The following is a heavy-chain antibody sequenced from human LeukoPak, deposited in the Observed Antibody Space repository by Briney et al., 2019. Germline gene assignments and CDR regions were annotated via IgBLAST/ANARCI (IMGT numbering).Heavy chain of an antibody. J-gene: IGHJ4*02. CDR2: ISSGSRTI. V-gene: IGHV3-48*01. Sequence: GGSLRLSCAASGFSFSGYSMNWVRRAPGRGLEWISYISSGSRTIFYADSVKGRFTISRDNAKNSLYLLMNSLRADDTAVYYCARESITGDRDFDYWGQGTLITVSS. CDR3: ARESITGDRDFDY. D-gene: IGHD7-27*01. CDR1: GFSFSGYS.